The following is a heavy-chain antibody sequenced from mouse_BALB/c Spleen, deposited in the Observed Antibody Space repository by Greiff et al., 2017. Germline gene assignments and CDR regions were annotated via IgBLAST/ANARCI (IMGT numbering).Heavy chain of an antibody. J-gene: IGHJ4*01. CDR1: GFTFTDYY. Sequence: DVKLQESGGGLVQPGGSLRLSCATSGFTFTDYYMSWVRQPPGKALEWLGFIRNKANGYTTEYSASVKGRFTISRDNSQSILYLQMNTLRAEDSATYYCARDLWSYYYAMDYWGQGTSVTVSS. CDR3: ARDLWSYYYAMDY. V-gene: IGHV7-3*02. CDR2: IRNKANGYTT. D-gene: IGHD1-1*02.